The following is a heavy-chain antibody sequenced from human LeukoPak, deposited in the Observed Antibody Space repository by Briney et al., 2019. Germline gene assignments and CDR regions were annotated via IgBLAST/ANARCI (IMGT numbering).Heavy chain of an antibody. CDR2: ISGTSDTI. CDR1: GGPFSGYY. D-gene: IGHD3-9*01. Sequence: LTCAVYGGPFSGYYWTWVRQAPGKGLEWVSGISGTSDTIHYADSVKGRFTISRDNFKNTVYLQMNSLRVDDTAVYYCATPDVRLRYFDWSPNEWGQGTLVTVSS. J-gene: IGHJ4*02. V-gene: IGHV3-23*01. CDR3: ATPDVRLRYFDWSPNE.